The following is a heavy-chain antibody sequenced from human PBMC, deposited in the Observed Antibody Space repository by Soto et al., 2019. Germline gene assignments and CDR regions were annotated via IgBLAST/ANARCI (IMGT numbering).Heavy chain of an antibody. J-gene: IGHJ4*02. V-gene: IGHV3-21*01. CDR3: ARDRRPGGIAASPDYFDY. D-gene: IGHD6-6*01. CDR2: ISSSSSYI. CDR1: GFTFSSYS. Sequence: EVQLVESGGGLVKPGGSLRLSCAASGFTFSSYSMNWVRQAPGKGLEWVSSISSSSSYIYYADSVKGRFTISRDNAKNSLYLQMNSLRAEDTAVYYCARDRRPGGIAASPDYFDYWGQGTLVTVSS.